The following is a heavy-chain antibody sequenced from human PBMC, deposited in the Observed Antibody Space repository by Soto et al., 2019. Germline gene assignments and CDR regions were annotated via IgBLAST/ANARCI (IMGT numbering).Heavy chain of an antibody. D-gene: IGHD6-13*01. V-gene: IGHV2-5*01. CDR2: IYWNDEQ. CDR3: AHRRQGPSGYDV. J-gene: IGHJ3*01. Sequence: QITLKASGPTLVKPTQTLTLTCTFSWFSLTSGVVGVGWIRQPPGEALDWVALIYWNDEQYYNPSLRNRLTITRDTSKNQVVLTMSNMNHLDTATYYCAHRRQGPSGYDVWGQGTKVTVS. CDR1: WFSLTSGVVG.